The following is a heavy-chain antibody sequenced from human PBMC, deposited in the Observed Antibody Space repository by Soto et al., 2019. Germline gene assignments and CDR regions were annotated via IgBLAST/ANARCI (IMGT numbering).Heavy chain of an antibody. J-gene: IGHJ4*02. CDR1: GGSLSGYY. CDR3: ARGQEGVVATH. CDR2: IKDGGST. D-gene: IGHD5-12*01. Sequence: QVQLQQWGAGLLKPSETLSLTCAVNGGSLSGYYWSWIRQPPGKGLEWIGEIKDGGSTNYSPSLKSLATILSDTSNNQFSLRLNSVTAADTAVYYCARGQEGVVATHWDQGTLVTVSS. V-gene: IGHV4-34*01.